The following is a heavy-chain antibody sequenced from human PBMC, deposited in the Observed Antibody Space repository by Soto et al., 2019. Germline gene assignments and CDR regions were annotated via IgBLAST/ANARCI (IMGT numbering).Heavy chain of an antibody. V-gene: IGHV3-23*01. CDR2: VSGSGGST. D-gene: IGHD3-3*01. CDR1: GFTFSSYA. Sequence: GGSLRLSCAASGFTFSSYAMSWVRQAPGKGLEWVSAVSGSGGSTYYADSVKGRFTISRDNSKNTLYLQMNSLRAEDTAVYYCAKDRDFWSGYKDWFDPWGQGTLVTVSS. J-gene: IGHJ5*02. CDR3: AKDRDFWSGYKDWFDP.